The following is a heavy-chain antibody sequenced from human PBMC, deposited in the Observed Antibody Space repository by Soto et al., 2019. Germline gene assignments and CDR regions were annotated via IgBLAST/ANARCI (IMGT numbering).Heavy chain of an antibody. CDR2: ITNSGGST. J-gene: IGHJ4*02. V-gene: IGHV3-23*01. D-gene: IGHD4-17*01. CDR3: AKARTTVTPAY. CDR1: GFAFSSYV. Sequence: EVQLLESGGDLVQPGGSLRLSCAASGFAFSSYVMSWVRQAPGKGLEWVSGITNSGGSTYYADSVKGRFTISRDNSKNTLYLQMNSLRAEDTAVYYCAKARTTVTPAYWGQGTLVTVSS.